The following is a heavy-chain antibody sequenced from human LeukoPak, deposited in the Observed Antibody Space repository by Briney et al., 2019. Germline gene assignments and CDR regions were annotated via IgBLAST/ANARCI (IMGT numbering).Heavy chain of an antibody. V-gene: IGHV3-23*01. CDR2: ISGSGGST. CDR1: GFTFSSYA. J-gene: IGHJ6*02. Sequence: GGSLRLSCAASGFTFSSYAMRWVRQAPGKGLEWVSAISGSGGSTYYADSAKGRFTISRDNSKNTLYLQMNSLRAEDTAVYYCAKSIQRRNYYYGMDVWGQGTTVTVSS. CDR3: AKSIQRRNYYYGMDV.